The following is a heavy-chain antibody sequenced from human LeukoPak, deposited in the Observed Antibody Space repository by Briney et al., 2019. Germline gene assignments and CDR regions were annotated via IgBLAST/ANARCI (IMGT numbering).Heavy chain of an antibody. CDR3: ARGYCSGDSCYSWFDP. J-gene: IGHJ5*02. CDR1: GGSFSGYY. CDR2: INHSGST. V-gene: IGHV4-34*01. D-gene: IGHD2-15*01. Sequence: PSETLSLTCAVYGGSFSGYYWSWIRQPPGKGLEWIGEINHSGSTNYNLSLKSRVTISVDTSKNQFSLKLSSVTAADTAVYYCARGYCSGDSCYSWFDPWGQGTLVTVSS.